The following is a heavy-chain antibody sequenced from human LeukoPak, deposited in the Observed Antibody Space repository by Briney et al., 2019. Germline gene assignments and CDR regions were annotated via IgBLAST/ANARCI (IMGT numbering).Heavy chain of an antibody. Sequence: ASVKVSCKASGYTFTSYGISWVRQAPGQGLERMGWISAYNGNTNYAQKLQGRVTMTTDTSTSTAYMELRSLRSDDTAVYYCARDPGEGYCSGGSCYSVTWGQGTLVTVSS. D-gene: IGHD2-15*01. CDR3: ARDPGEGYCSGGSCYSVT. J-gene: IGHJ5*02. CDR1: GYTFTSYG. V-gene: IGHV1-18*01. CDR2: ISAYNGNT.